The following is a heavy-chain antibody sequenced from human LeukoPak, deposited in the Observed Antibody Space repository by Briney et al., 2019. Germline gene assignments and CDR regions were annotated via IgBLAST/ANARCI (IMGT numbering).Heavy chain of an antibody. V-gene: IGHV3-73*01. CDR1: GFTFSGSA. CDR3: TITTVTTDY. Sequence: GGSLKLSCAASGFTFSGSAMHWVRQASGKGLEWVGRIRSKANSYATAYAASVKGRFTISRDDSKNTAYLQMNSLKTEDTAVYYCTITTVTTDYWGQGTLVTVSS. J-gene: IGHJ4*02. D-gene: IGHD4-17*01. CDR2: IRSKANSYAT.